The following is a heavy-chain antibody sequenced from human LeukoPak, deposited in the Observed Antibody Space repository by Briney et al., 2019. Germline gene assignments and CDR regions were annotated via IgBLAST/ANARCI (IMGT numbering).Heavy chain of an antibody. CDR3: AKGVAVAIDY. CDR2: ISYDGGNK. CDR1: GFTFSSYA. J-gene: IGHJ4*02. Sequence: GGSLRLSCAASGFTFSSYAMNWVRQAPGKGLDWVAIISYDGGNKYYADSVKGRFTISRDNSKNTLYLQMNSLRAEDTAVYYCAKGVAVAIDYWGQGTLVTVSS. V-gene: IGHV3-30-3*01. D-gene: IGHD6-19*01.